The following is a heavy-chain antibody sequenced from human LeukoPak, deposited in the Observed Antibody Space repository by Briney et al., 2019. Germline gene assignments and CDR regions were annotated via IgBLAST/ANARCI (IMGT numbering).Heavy chain of an antibody. Sequence: SETLSLTCAVYGGSFSGYYWSWIRQPPGKGLEWIGEINHSGSTNYNPSLKSRVTISVDTSKNQFSLKLSSVTAADTAVYYCARERRVYFDWLVRGQGTLVTVSS. CDR1: GGSFSGYY. CDR3: ARERRVYFDWLV. D-gene: IGHD3-9*01. J-gene: IGHJ4*02. V-gene: IGHV4-34*01. CDR2: INHSGST.